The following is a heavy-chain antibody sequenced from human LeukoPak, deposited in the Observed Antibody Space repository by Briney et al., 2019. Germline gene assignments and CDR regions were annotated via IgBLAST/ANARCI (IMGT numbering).Heavy chain of an antibody. CDR2: ISYDGTNK. CDR3: ARVYGSAWVSAY. V-gene: IGHV3-30-3*01. Sequence: GRSLRLTCAASGFTFSSYAMHWVRQAPGKGLEWVAIISYDGTNKYYADSVKGRFTISRDNAKNSLYLQMNSLRAEDTAVYYCARVYGSAWVSAYWGQGTLVTVSS. J-gene: IGHJ4*02. D-gene: IGHD6-19*01. CDR1: GFTFSSYA.